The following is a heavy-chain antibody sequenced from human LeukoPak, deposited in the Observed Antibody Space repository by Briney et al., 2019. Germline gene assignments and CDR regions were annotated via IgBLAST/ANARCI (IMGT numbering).Heavy chain of an antibody. D-gene: IGHD3-10*01. CDR1: GFTFSSYG. CDR2: IMHDESRK. Sequence: GGSLRLSCTASGFTFSSYGMHWVRQAPGKGLEWVAFIMHDESRKHYADSVKGRFTISRDTAKNTLYLQMNSLGVEDTAVYYCAXESXSFHVSGASFDYWGPGTLVTVSS. J-gene: IGHJ4*02. V-gene: IGHV3-30*02. CDR3: AXESXSFHVSGASFDY.